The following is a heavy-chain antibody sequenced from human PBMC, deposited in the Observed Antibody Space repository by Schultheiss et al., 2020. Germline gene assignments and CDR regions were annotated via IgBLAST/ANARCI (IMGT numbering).Heavy chain of an antibody. Sequence: SETLSLTCTVSGGSISSYYWSWIRQPAGKGLEWIERIYTSGSTNYNPSLKGRVTISVDTSKNQFSLKVSSVTAADTAVYYCAREDNWNYAGLYYYYGMDVWGQGTTVTVSS. D-gene: IGHD1-7*01. CDR3: AREDNWNYAGLYYYYGMDV. V-gene: IGHV4-4*07. CDR2: IYTSGST. CDR1: GGSISSYY. J-gene: IGHJ6*02.